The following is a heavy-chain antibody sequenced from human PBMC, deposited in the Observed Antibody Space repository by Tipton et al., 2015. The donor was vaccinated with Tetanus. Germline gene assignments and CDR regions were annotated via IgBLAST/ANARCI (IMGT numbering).Heavy chain of an antibody. V-gene: IGHV3-33*01. D-gene: IGHD5-18*01. Sequence: SLRLSCAASGFTLRRYGMHWVRQAPGKGLEWVAIIWFDGSKTYYADPVKGRFIVSRDNTKSMLYLQMNSLRAEDTAVYYCARVGISQNAYSYVYHGLDVWGQGTTVTVSS. CDR3: ARVGISQNAYSYVYHGLDV. CDR2: IWFDGSKT. J-gene: IGHJ6*02. CDR1: GFTLRRYG.